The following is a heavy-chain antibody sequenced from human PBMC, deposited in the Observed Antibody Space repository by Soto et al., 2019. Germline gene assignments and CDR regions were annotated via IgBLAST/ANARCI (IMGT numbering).Heavy chain of an antibody. V-gene: IGHV3-23*01. Sequence: EVQLLESGGGLVQPGGSLRLSCAASGFTFSSYAMSWVRQAPGKGLEWVSTVSGSGGSTYYAASVKGRFTISRDHSNNTLYLQMNSLRAEDTAVYYCAKDQYSYALWYFDLWGRGTLVTVSS. CDR2: VSGSGGST. CDR3: AKDQYSYALWYFDL. CDR1: GFTFSSYA. J-gene: IGHJ2*01. D-gene: IGHD5-18*01.